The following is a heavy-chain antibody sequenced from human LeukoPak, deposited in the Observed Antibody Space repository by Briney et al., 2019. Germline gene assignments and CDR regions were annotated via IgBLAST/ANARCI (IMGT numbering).Heavy chain of an antibody. CDR2: IIPILGIA. Sequence: ASVKVSCKASGGTFSSYAISWVRQAPGQGLEWMGRIIPILGIANYAQKFQGRVTITADKSTSTAYMELSSLRSEDTAVYYCAKGDSGTGGWFDPWGQGTLVTVSS. D-gene: IGHD1-14*01. J-gene: IGHJ5*02. CDR3: AKGDSGTGGWFDP. V-gene: IGHV1-69*04. CDR1: GGTFSSYA.